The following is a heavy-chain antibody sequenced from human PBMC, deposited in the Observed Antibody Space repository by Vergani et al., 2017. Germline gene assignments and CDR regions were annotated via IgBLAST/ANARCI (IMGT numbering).Heavy chain of an antibody. CDR1: GFTFSSYG. D-gene: IGHD5-12*01. J-gene: IGHJ4*02. V-gene: IGHV3-30*18. Sequence: QVQLVESGGGVVQPGRSLRLYCAASGFTFSSYGMHWVRQAPVKGLEWVAVISYDGSNKYYEDSVKGRFTISRDISKNTLYLQMNSLRAEDTAVYYCAKLVATAQHFDYWGQGTLVTVSS. CDR3: AKLVATAQHFDY. CDR2: ISYDGSNK.